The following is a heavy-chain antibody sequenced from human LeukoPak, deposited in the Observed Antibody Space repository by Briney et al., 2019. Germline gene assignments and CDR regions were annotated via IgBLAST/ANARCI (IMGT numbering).Heavy chain of an antibody. Sequence: GASVKVSCKASGYTFTSYGISWVRQAPGQGLEWMGGIIPIFGTANYAQKFQGRVTITADESTSTAYMELSSLRSEDTAVYYCARVLDSSGHYYFDYWGQGTLVTVSS. D-gene: IGHD3-22*01. J-gene: IGHJ4*02. CDR3: ARVLDSSGHYYFDY. V-gene: IGHV1-69*13. CDR1: GYTFTSYG. CDR2: IIPIFGTA.